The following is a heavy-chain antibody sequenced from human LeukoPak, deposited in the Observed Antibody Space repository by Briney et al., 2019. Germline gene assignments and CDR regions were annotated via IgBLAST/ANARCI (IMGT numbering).Heavy chain of an antibody. V-gene: IGHV3-23*01. CDR2: ISGSGGST. D-gene: IGHD2-2*01. CDR3: AKEGDIVVVPAAMLAY. Sequence: PGGSLRLPCAASGFTFSSYAMSWVRQAPGKELEWVSAISGSGGSTYYADSVKGRFTISRDNSKNTLYLQMNSLRAEDTAVYYCAKEGDIVVVPAAMLAYWGQGTLVTVSS. J-gene: IGHJ4*02. CDR1: GFTFSSYA.